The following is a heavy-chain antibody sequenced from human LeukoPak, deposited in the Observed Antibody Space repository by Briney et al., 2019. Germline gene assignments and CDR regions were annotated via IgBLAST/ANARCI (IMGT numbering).Heavy chain of an antibody. D-gene: IGHD7-27*01. CDR3: ARDITGDPPPYYFDY. J-gene: IGHJ4*02. CDR2: MWFDGSHK. CDR1: GITFSNYG. Sequence: GGSLRLSCAASGITFSNYGLHWVRQAPGKGLEWLAVMWFDGSHKYYADSVKGRFTISRDNSKSMLYLQMNSLRAEDTAVYYCARDITGDPPPYYFDYWGQGSLVTVSS. V-gene: IGHV3-33*01.